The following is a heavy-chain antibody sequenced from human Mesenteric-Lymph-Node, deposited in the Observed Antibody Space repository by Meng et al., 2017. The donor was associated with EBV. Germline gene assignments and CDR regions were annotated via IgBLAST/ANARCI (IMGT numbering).Heavy chain of an antibody. CDR2: IIPIFSTA. J-gene: IGHJ4*02. V-gene: IGHV1-69*01. Sequence: QVRLVRAGAEVKKPGSSVKVSCKASGGTFSSYAISWVRQAPGQGLEWMGGIIPIFSTANYAQKLQGRVTITADESTSTAYMELNSLRSEDTAVYYCATYYYDSSAYFDWGQGTLVTVSS. D-gene: IGHD3-22*01. CDR1: GGTFSSYA. CDR3: ATYYYDSSAYFD.